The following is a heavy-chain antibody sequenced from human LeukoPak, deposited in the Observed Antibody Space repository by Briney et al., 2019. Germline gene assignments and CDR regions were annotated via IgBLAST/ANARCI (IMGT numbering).Heavy chain of an antibody. V-gene: IGHV4-59*12. CDR3: ARLVMDGYNLVSGSHFDY. D-gene: IGHD5-24*01. CDR1: GGSISSYY. Sequence: SETLSLTCTVSGGSISSYYWSWIRQPPGKGLEWIGYIYYSGSTNYNPSLKSRVTISVDTSKNQFSLKLSSVTAADTAVYYCARLVMDGYNLVSGSHFDYWGQGTLVTVSS. J-gene: IGHJ4*02. CDR2: IYYSGST.